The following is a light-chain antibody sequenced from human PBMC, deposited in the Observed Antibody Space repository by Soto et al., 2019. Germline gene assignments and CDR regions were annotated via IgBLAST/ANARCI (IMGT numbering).Light chain of an antibody. CDR1: QSVNSY. CDR3: QQYNSYPIT. V-gene: IGKV3-11*01. Sequence: EIVLTQSPATLSLSPGERATLSCRASQSVNSYLAWYQQKPGQVPRLLIYDTSNRATGIPARFSGSGSGTEFTLTISSLQPDDFATYYCQQYNSYPITFGQGTRLEIK. J-gene: IGKJ5*01. CDR2: DTS.